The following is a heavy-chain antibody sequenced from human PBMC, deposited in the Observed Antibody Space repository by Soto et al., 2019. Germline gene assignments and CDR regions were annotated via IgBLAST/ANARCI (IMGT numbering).Heavy chain of an antibody. Sequence: GGSLRLSCAASGFTFSSYAMNWVRQAPGEGLEWVSAISGSGYNTYYADSVKGRFTISRDNSKNTPYLQMSSLRAEDTAVYYCAQDNASFGVDIPPSDYYYGMDVWGPGTTVTVSS. CDR2: ISGSGYNT. CDR3: AQDNASFGVDIPPSDYYYGMDV. J-gene: IGHJ6*02. D-gene: IGHD3-3*01. CDR1: GFTFSSYA. V-gene: IGHV3-23*01.